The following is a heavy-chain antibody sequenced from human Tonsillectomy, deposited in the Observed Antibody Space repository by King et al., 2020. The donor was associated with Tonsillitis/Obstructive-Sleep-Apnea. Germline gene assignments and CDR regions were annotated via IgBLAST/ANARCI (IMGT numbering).Heavy chain of an antibody. Sequence: VQLQQWGAGLLKPSETLSLTCAVYGGSFSGYYWGWIRQPPGKGLEWIGEINHSGSTNYSPSLKSRVTISIDTSKNQFSLKLSSVTAADTAVYYCAMGEVGATTIYYYYALDVWGQGTTVTVSS. J-gene: IGHJ6*02. CDR1: GGSFSGYY. D-gene: IGHD1-26*01. V-gene: IGHV4-34*01. CDR2: INHSGST. CDR3: AMGEVGATTIYYYYALDV.